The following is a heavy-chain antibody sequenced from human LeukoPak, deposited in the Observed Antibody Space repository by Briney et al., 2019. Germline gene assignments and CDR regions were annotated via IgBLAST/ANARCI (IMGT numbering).Heavy chain of an antibody. CDR2: INHSGST. Sequence: SETLSLTCAVYGGSFSGYYWSRIRQPPGKGLEWIGEINHSGSTNYNPSLKSRVTISVDTSKNQFSLKLSSVTAADTAVYYCARPSRAYYYGSGNGRPNWFDPWGQGTLVTVSS. J-gene: IGHJ5*02. V-gene: IGHV4-34*01. CDR3: ARPSRAYYYGSGNGRPNWFDP. D-gene: IGHD3-10*01. CDR1: GGSFSGYY.